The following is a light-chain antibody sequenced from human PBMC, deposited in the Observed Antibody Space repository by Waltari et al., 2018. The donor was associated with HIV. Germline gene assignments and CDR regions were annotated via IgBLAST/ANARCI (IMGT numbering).Light chain of an antibody. Sequence: EIVLPQSPATLSLYSGERATLSCRASQSVHTNVAWYQQMPGQTPRFLIYDSSTRATGIPARFTGIGSGTDFSLTINNLQSEYSGLYFCQPYSVWPRAFGFGTRLEI. CDR2: DSS. CDR3: QPYSVWPRA. J-gene: IGKJ3*01. V-gene: IGKV3-15*01. CDR1: QSVHTN.